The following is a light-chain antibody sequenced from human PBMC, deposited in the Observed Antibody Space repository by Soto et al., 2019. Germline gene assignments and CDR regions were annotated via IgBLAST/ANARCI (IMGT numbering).Light chain of an antibody. V-gene: IGKV3-20*01. CDR3: QQYGSSPMYT. J-gene: IGKJ2*01. Sequence: EIVLTHSPGTLSLSPGERATLSCRASQSVSSSYLSWYQQKPGQAPRLLIYGASSRATGIPDRFSGSGSGTDFTLTISRLEPEDFAVYYCQQYGSSPMYTFGQANKLEI. CDR2: GAS. CDR1: QSVSSSY.